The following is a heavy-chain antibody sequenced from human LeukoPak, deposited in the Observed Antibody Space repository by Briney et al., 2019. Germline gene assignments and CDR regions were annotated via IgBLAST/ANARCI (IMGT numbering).Heavy chain of an antibody. J-gene: IGHJ4*02. CDR2: IYYSGST. Sequence: NASETLSLTCTVSSGSISSSSYYWGWIRQPPGKGLEWIGSIYYSGSTYYNPSLKSRVTISVDTSKNQFSLKLSPVTAADTAVYYCAIEGGTRYYFDYWGQGTLVTVSS. CDR1: SGSISSSSYY. CDR3: AIEGGTRYYFDY. V-gene: IGHV4-39*07. D-gene: IGHD1-7*01.